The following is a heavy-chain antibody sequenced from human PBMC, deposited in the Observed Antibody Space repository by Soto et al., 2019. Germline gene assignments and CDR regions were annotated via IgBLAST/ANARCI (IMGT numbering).Heavy chain of an antibody. V-gene: IGHV6-1*01. J-gene: IGHJ6*02. Sequence: PSQTLSLTCAISGDSVSSNSAAWNWIRQSPSRGLEWLGRTYYRSKWYNDYAVSVKSRITVNPDTSKNQFSLQLNSVTPEDTAVYYCARDRWLWLVLLGYYGMDVWGQGTTVTVSS. CDR3: ARDRWLWLVLLGYYGMDV. D-gene: IGHD6-19*01. CDR1: GDSVSSNSAA. CDR2: TYYRSKWYN.